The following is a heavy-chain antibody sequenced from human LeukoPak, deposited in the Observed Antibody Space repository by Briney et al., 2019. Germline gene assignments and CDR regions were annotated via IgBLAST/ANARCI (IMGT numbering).Heavy chain of an antibody. CDR1: GGSISSYY. J-gene: IGHJ4*02. V-gene: IGHV4-59*01. CDR2: IYYSGST. CDR3: ARGGQLRDFDWLFDY. Sequence: SETLSLTCTVSGGSISSYYWSWIRQPPGKGLERIGYIYYSGSTNYNPSLKSRVTISVDTSKNQFSLKLSSVTAADTAVYYCARGGQLRDFDWLFDYWGQGSLVTVSS. D-gene: IGHD3-9*01.